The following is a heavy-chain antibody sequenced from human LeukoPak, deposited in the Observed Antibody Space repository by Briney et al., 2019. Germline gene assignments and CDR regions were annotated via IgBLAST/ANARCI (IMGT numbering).Heavy chain of an antibody. J-gene: IGHJ4*02. CDR1: GGSISSGSYY. CDR3: ARDERDAVAGTFY. Sequence: SETLSLTCTVSGGSISSGSYYWSWIRQPAGKGLEWIGRIYTSGSTNYNPSLKSRVTISVDKSKNQFSLKLSSVTAADTAVYYCARDERDAVAGTFYWGQGTLVTVSS. CDR2: IYTSGST. V-gene: IGHV4-61*02. D-gene: IGHD6-19*01.